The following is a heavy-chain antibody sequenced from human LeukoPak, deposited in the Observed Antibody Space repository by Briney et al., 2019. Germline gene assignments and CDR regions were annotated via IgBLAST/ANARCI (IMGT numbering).Heavy chain of an antibody. V-gene: IGHV3-66*04. J-gene: IGHJ4*01. CDR2: LFSGGDT. D-gene: IGHD5-12*01. CDR1: GFTSRRYY. Sequence: AGGPQRPSCAAPGFTSRRYYRSWVRQPPGKGLEWVSVLFSGGDTYYADSVKDRFSISRDSSRETSFLQMNSLRADDTAVYYCARQGYDSGFDYWGHGTMVTVSS. CDR3: ARQGYDSGFDY.